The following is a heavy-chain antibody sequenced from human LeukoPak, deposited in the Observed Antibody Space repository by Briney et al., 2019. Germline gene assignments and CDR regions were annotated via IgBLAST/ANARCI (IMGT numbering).Heavy chain of an antibody. D-gene: IGHD3-16*02. V-gene: IGHV4-59*08. CDR2: IYYSGST. CDR3: ARQIRMGELSVQ. Sequence: PSETLSLTCTVSGGSINSYYWSWIRQPPGKGLEWIGYIYYSGSTNYNPSLKSRVTISVDTSKNQFSLKLSSVTAADTAVYYCARQIRMGELSVQWGQGTMVTVSS. J-gene: IGHJ3*01. CDR1: GGSINSYY.